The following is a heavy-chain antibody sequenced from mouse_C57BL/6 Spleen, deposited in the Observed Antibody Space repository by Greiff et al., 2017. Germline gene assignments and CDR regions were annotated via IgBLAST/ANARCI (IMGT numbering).Heavy chain of an antibody. D-gene: IGHD2-4*01. CDR2: IYPGSGRT. V-gene: IGHV1-55*01. Sequence: VQLKQPGAELVKPGASVKMSCKASGSTFTSYWITWVKQRPGKGLEWIGDIYPGSGRTNYNEKFKSKTTLTVDTSSSTAYMQLSSLTSEDAAVYYCAINYDYDYWGQGTTLTVSS. CDR1: GSTFTSYW. CDR3: AINYDYDY. J-gene: IGHJ2*01.